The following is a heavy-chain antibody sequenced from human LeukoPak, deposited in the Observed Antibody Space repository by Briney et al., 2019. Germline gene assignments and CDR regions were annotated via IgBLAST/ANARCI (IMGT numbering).Heavy chain of an antibody. J-gene: IGHJ4*02. CDR3: TTEGEAYCGGDCYTYFDY. CDR1: GFTVSSNY. Sequence: GGPLRLSCAASGFTVSSNYMSWVRQAPGKGLEWVSVIYSGGSTYYADSVKGRFTISRDNSKNTLYLQMNSLKTEDTAVYYCTTEGEAYCGGDCYTYFDYWGQGTLVTVSS. D-gene: IGHD2-21*02. V-gene: IGHV3-53*01. CDR2: IYSGGST.